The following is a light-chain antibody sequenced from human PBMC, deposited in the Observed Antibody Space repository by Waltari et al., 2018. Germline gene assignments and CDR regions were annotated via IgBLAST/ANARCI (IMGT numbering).Light chain of an antibody. CDR1: QGISSY. Sequence: DIQVTQSPSFLSASVGDRVTITCRASQGISSYLAWYQQKPGKAPKLLIYSASTLQSGVPSMFSGSASGTEFTLTICSLQPEDFATFYCQLLNSYPPTFVQGTNFEIK. CDR2: SAS. CDR3: QLLNSYPPT. J-gene: IGKJ1*01. V-gene: IGKV1-9*01.